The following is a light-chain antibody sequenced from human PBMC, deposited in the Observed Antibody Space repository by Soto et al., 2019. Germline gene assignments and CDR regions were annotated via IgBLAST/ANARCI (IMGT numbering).Light chain of an antibody. J-gene: IGKJ2*01. CDR2: DAS. CDR1: QDISNY. Sequence: DIQMTQSPSSLSASVGDRVTITCQASQDISNYLNWYQRKPGKAPKLLIYDASNLETGVPSRFSGSGSGTGFTFTISSLQPEDIATYYCQQYDNLPYTFGQGTKLEIK. V-gene: IGKV1-33*01. CDR3: QQYDNLPYT.